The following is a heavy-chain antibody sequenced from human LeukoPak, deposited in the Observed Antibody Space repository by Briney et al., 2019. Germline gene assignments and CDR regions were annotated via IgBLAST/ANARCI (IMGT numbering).Heavy chain of an antibody. J-gene: IGHJ4*02. CDR1: AFIFSGHW. CDR2: IKEDGSVR. CDR3: AKGGKWGVTPFDY. V-gene: IGHV3-7*03. Sequence: GGSLRLSCEGSAFIFSGHWMNWVRQTPGKGLEWVASIKEDGSVRQYVDSVKGRFSISRDNTKGSLFLQLNSLRAEDTAVYYCAKGGKWGVTPFDYWGQGTLVTVSS. D-gene: IGHD1-26*01.